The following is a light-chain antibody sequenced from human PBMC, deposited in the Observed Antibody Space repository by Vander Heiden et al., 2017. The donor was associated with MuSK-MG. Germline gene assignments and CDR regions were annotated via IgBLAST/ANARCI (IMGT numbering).Light chain of an antibody. CDR2: KAS. CDR3: QQYNSYSFLT. CDR1: QSISSW. Sequence: DIQMTQSPSTLSASVGDRVTITCRASQSISSWLAWYQQKPGKAPKLLIYKASSLESGVPSRFSGSGSGTEVTLTISSLQPDDFATYYCQQYNSYSFLTFGGGTKVEIK. V-gene: IGKV1-5*03. J-gene: IGKJ4*01.